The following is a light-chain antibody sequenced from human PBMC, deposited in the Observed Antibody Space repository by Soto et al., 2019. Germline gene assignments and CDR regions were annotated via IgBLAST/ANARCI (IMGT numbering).Light chain of an antibody. J-gene: IGLJ1*01. Sequence: QSALTQPASVSGSPGQSITISCTGTSSDVGGYKFVSWYQQHPGKAPKLMIYEVSNRPSGVSNRFSGSKSGNTASLTISGLQAEDEADYYCNSYAGSSYVFGTGTKLTVL. CDR3: NSYAGSSYV. CDR1: SSDVGGYKF. V-gene: IGLV2-14*01. CDR2: EVS.